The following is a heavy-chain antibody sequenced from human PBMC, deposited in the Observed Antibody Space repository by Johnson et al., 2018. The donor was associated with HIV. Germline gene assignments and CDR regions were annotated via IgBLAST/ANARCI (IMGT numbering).Heavy chain of an antibody. CDR2: IKQDGSEK. J-gene: IGHJ3*02. D-gene: IGHD6-19*01. V-gene: IGHV3-7*02. CDR1: GFTLSSYW. Sequence: VQLVESGGGLVQPGGSLRLSCEASGFTLSSYWMSWVRQTPGKGLEWVANIKQDGSEKKYVDSLKGRFTVSRDNAKNSLFLQMNSLRAEDTAVYYCARGIAVSNWVDIWGQGTMITVSS. CDR3: ARGIAVSNWVDI.